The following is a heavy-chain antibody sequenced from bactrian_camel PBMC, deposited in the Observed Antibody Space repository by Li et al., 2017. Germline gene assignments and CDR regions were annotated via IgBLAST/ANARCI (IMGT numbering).Heavy chain of an antibody. CDR3: NMWCIKEGLSTDDY. V-gene: IGHV3S53*01. CDR2: FTIDGTT. D-gene: IGHD2*01. CDR1: GDNASGCR. J-gene: IGHJ4*01. Sequence: HVQLVESGGGSVQAGGSLRLACVASGDNASGCRFTWYRQIPDKERELISTFTIDGTTWYADSVKDRFTISQDNTKNTVYLQMNSLKVEDTAMYYCNMWCIKEGLSTDDYWGQGTQVTV.